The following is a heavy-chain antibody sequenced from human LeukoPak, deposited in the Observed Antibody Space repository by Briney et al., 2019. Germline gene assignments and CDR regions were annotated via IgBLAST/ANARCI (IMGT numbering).Heavy chain of an antibody. CDR3: ARDLRGTGSGFGIYYYYGMDV. CDR2: INPNSGGT. D-gene: IGHD1-1*01. V-gene: IGHV1-2*02. CDR1: GYTFTGYY. Sequence: ASVKVSCKASGYTFTGYYMHWVRQAPGQGLEWMGWINPNSGGTNYAQKFQGRVTMTRDTSISTAYMELSRLRSDDTAVYYCARDLRGTGSGFGIYYYYGMDVWGQGTTVTVSS. J-gene: IGHJ6*02.